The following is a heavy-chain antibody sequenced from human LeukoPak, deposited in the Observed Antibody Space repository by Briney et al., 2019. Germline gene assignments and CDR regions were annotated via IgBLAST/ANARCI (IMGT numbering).Heavy chain of an antibody. CDR3: AKNRGSGSHTQYWFDC. CDR2: ISGSGRGT. D-gene: IGHD1-26*01. V-gene: IGHV3-23*01. Sequence: PGGSLRLSCATYGFTFSTYAMSWVRQAPGKGLEWVSTISGSGRGTYYADSVKGRFSISRDNSKNTLYLQMNSLRAEDTAVYYCAKNRGSGSHTQYWFDCWGQGALVTVSS. J-gene: IGHJ4*02. CDR1: GFTFSTYA.